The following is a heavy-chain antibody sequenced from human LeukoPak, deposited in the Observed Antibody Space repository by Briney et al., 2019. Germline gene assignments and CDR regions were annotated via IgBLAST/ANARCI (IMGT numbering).Heavy chain of an antibody. D-gene: IGHD2-21*02. CDR3: ARDIFPYCGGDCYVDY. J-gene: IGHJ4*02. V-gene: IGHV1-2*02. CDR1: GYTFTGYY. CDR2: INPNSGGT. Sequence: ASVKVSRKASGYTFTGYYMHWVRQAPGQGLEWMGWINPNSGGTNYAQKFQGRVTMTRDTPISTAYMELSRLRSDDTAVYYCARDIFPYCGGDCYVDYWGQGTLVTVSS.